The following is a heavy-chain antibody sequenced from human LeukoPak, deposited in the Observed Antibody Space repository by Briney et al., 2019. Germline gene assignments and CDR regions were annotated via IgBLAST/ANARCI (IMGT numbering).Heavy chain of an antibody. V-gene: IGHV3-30-3*01. CDR1: GFTFSSYW. J-gene: IGHJ4*02. Sequence: PGGSLRLSCAASGFTFSSYWMSWVRQAPGKGLEWVAVISYDGSNKYYADSVKDRFTISRDNSKNTLYLQMNSLRAEDTAVYYCARDLYRPGGFDYWGQGTLVTVSS. CDR3: ARDLYRPGGFDY. CDR2: ISYDGSNK. D-gene: IGHD2-2*02.